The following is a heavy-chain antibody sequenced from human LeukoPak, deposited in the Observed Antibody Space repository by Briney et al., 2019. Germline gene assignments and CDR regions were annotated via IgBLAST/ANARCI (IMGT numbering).Heavy chain of an antibody. Sequence: PGGSLRLSCAASGFTFSSFVLSWVRQAPGKGLEWVSAISDRGGSTFYADSVKGRFTISRDNSKNMLYLQMNSLRAEDTAVYYCAKQSGSYYYDSSGYYFYWGQGTLVTVSS. CDR2: ISDRGGST. V-gene: IGHV3-23*01. J-gene: IGHJ4*02. CDR1: GFTFSSFV. D-gene: IGHD3-22*01. CDR3: AKQSGSYYYDSSGYYFY.